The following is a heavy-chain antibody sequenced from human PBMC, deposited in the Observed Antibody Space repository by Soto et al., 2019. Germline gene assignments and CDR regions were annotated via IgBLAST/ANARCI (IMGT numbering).Heavy chain of an antibody. CDR3: ERVSTFYFDSSGSYNSDY. CDR1: GDSVGSGSFY. D-gene: IGHD3-22*01. CDR2: VFFSGST. Sequence: SETLSLTCTVSGDSVGSGSFYWSWIRQPPGKGLEWIGYVFFSGSTNYNPSLKSRVTISIDTSKNQFSLKLISVTAADTAVYYCERVSTFYFDSSGSYNSDYWGQGPLVTVFS. J-gene: IGHJ4*02. V-gene: IGHV4-61*01.